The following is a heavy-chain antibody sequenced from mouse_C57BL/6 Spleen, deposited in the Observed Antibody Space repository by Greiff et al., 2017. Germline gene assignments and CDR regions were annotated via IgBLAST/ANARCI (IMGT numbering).Heavy chain of an antibody. V-gene: IGHV1-61*01. J-gene: IGHJ4*01. CDR1: GYTFTSYW. CDR3: ARPIYYYGGSPYAMGY. Sequence: VQLQQSGAELVRPGSSVKLSCKASGYTFTSYWMDWVKQRPGQGLEWIGNIYPSDSETHYNQKFKDKATLTVDKSSSTAYMQLSSLTSEDSAVYYCARPIYYYGGSPYAMGYWGQGTSVTVSS. D-gene: IGHD1-1*02. CDR2: IYPSDSET.